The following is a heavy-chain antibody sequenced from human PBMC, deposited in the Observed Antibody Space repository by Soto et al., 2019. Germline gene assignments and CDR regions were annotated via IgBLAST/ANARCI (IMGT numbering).Heavy chain of an antibody. CDR3: VREAAYHDFWSGANWFDP. Sequence: QVQLVQSGAEVKKPGSSMKVSCKASGGTLSSSAFTWVRQAPGRGLEWMGGIIPMFGTPKYAQNFRGRVTISADESTTTVYMELSSLRSEDTAVYFCVREAAYHDFWSGANWFDPWGRGSLVTVSS. D-gene: IGHD3-3*01. V-gene: IGHV1-69*01. CDR1: GGTLSSSA. CDR2: IIPMFGTP. J-gene: IGHJ5*02.